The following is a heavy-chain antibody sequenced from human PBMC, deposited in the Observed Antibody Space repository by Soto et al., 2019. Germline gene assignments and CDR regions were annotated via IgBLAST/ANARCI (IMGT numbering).Heavy chain of an antibody. J-gene: IGHJ4*02. CDR3: AADPDYGGNPVFDY. CDR1: GFTFTRSA. D-gene: IGHD4-17*01. V-gene: IGHV1-58*01. CDR2: IVLGSGNT. Sequence: SVKVSCKASGFTFTRSAVQWVRQARGQRLEWIGWIVLGSGNTNYAQKFQERVTITRDMSTSTAYMELSSLRSEDTAVYYCAADPDYGGNPVFDYWGQGTLVTVSS.